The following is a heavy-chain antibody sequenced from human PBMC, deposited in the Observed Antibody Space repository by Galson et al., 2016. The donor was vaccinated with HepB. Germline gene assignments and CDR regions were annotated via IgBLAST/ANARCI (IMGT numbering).Heavy chain of an antibody. CDR3: ARSSFGGSNP. V-gene: IGHV1-18*01. J-gene: IGHJ5*02. D-gene: IGHD3-3*01. CDR2: MSASNGNT. CDR1: GYPYISYG. Sequence: SVKVSCKASGYPYISYGINWVRQAPGQGLEWMGWMSASNGNTDYAQKFHGRVTMTTDTSTNTAYMELRSLRSDDTAMYYCARSSFGGSNPWGQGTLVTVSS.